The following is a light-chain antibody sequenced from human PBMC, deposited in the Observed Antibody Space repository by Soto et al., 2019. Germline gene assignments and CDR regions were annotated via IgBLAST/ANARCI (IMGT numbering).Light chain of an antibody. J-gene: IGKJ1*01. V-gene: IGKV3-15*01. CDR3: QQYNNWPRA. CDR2: GSS. Sequence: EILMTQSPATLSVSPGERVNLSCRASQTISSNLAWYQQKPGQAPRLLIYGSSIRATGISARFSGSGSGTEFTLTISSRQSEDLAVYYCQQYNNWPRAFGQGTKVQLK. CDR1: QTISSN.